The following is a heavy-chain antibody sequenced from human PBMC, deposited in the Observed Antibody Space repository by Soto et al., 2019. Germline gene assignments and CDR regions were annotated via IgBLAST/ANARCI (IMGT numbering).Heavy chain of an antibody. CDR3: ARDHIYAFDM. V-gene: IGHV3-48*02. CDR2: IRTSPPII. J-gene: IGHJ3*02. CDR1: GFTFIDYS. D-gene: IGHD2-21*01. Sequence: WGSLRLSCAASGFTFIDYSMNLVRQAPGKGLEWVSYIRTSPPIISYADSVKGRFTISRDNAKNSLYLQMNSLRDEDTAVYYCARDHIYAFDMWGQGTMVTVSS.